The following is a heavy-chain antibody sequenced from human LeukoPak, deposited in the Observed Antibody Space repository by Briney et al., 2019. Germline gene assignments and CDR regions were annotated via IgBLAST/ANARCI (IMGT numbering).Heavy chain of an antibody. V-gene: IGHV3-30*03. Sequence: GGSLRLSCAASGFTFSSYGMHWVRQAPGKGLEWVAVISYDGSNKYYADSVKGRFTISRDNSKNTLYLQMNSLRAKDTAVYYCARSHFYDGSGYYYDYWGQGSLVTVSS. CDR1: GFTFSSYG. CDR2: ISYDGSNK. CDR3: ARSHFYDGSGYYYDY. J-gene: IGHJ4*02. D-gene: IGHD3-22*01.